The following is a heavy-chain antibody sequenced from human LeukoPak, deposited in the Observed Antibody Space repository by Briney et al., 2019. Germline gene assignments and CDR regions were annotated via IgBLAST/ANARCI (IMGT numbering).Heavy chain of an antibody. D-gene: IGHD5-24*01. Sequence: PGGSLRLSCAASGFTFISYAMHWVRQAPGKGLERVAVISYDGSNKYYADSVKGRFTISRDNSKNTLYLQMNSLRAEDTAVYYCATGSEMATITYWGQGTLVTVSS. J-gene: IGHJ4*02. CDR3: ATGSEMATITY. V-gene: IGHV3-30*04. CDR2: ISYDGSNK. CDR1: GFTFISYA.